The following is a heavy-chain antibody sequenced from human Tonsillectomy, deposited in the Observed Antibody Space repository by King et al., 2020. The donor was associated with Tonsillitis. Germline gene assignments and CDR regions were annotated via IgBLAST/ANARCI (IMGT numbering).Heavy chain of an antibody. D-gene: IGHD3-22*01. V-gene: IGHV3-23*04. CDR1: GFTFSSYA. J-gene: IGHJ4*02. CDR2: ISGSGGST. Sequence: VQLVQSGGGLVQPGGSLRLSCAASGFTFSSYAISWVRQAPGKGLEWVSTISGSGGSTYYADSVKGRFTISRDNSKTTLSLQMNSLRAEDTAVYYCTAFDSSGFDYWGQGTLVTVSS. CDR3: TAFDSSGFDY.